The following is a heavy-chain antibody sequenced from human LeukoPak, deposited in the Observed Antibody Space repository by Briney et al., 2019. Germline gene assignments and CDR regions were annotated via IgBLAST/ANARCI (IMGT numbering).Heavy chain of an antibody. CDR1: GGSIGTSSYY. CDR2: IFYSGST. J-gene: IGHJ6*03. CDR3: IGGYYMDV. V-gene: IGHV4-39*07. D-gene: IGHD3-10*01. Sequence: PSETLSLTCTVSGGSIGTSSYYWGWARQPPGKGLEWIGNIFYSGSTYYSPSLKSRVTISVDKSKNQFSLKLSSVTAADTAVYYCIGGYYMDVWGKGTTVTVSS.